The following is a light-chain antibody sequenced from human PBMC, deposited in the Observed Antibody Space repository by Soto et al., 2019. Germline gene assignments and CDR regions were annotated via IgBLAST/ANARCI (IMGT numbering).Light chain of an antibody. V-gene: IGLV1-40*01. CDR3: QSYDSSLSGPKV. J-gene: IGLJ3*02. CDR2: GNI. Sequence: QSVLTQPPSVSGAPGQRVSISCTGSNSNIGAGYDVHWYQQLPGTAPKLLIYGNINRPSGVPDRFSGSKSGASAFLVITGPQAEDEADYSCQSYDSSLSGPKVFGGGTKLTVL. CDR1: NSNIGAGYD.